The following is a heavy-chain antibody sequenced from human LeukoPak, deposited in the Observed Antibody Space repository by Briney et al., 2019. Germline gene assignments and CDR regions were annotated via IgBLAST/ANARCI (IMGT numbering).Heavy chain of an antibody. J-gene: IGHJ3*02. D-gene: IGHD5-24*01. Sequence: SETLSLTCTVSGGSISSSSYYWGWIRQPPGKGLEWIGSIYYSGSTYYNPSLKSRVTISVDTSKSQFSLKLSSVTAADTAVYYCARERPNVTPTAGWLQTGNAFDIWGQGTMVTVSS. CDR1: GGSISSSSYY. CDR3: ARERPNVTPTAGWLQTGNAFDI. CDR2: IYYSGST. V-gene: IGHV4-39*07.